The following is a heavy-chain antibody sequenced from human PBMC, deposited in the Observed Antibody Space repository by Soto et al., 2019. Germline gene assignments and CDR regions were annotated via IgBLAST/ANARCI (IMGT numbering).Heavy chain of an antibody. CDR3: AKQYYYDSSGYPQDYFDY. CDR2: ISGSGGDT. D-gene: IGHD3-22*01. CDR1: GFTFSSYS. Sequence: GGSLRLSCAASGFTFSSYSMSWVRQAPGKGLEWVSAISGSGGDTYYADSVKGRFTLFRVNSKNTMYLQMNSLRAEDTAVYYCAKQYYYDSSGYPQDYFDYWGQGTLVTVSS. V-gene: IGHV3-23*01. J-gene: IGHJ4*02.